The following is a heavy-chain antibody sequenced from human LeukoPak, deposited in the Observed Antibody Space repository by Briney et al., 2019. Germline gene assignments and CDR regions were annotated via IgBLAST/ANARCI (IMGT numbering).Heavy chain of an antibody. CDR2: ISDSGRST. CDR3: AKDPNRYFYDSSGYFDF. CDR1: GFTFRNYA. J-gene: IGHJ4*02. V-gene: IGHV3-23*01. D-gene: IGHD3-22*01. Sequence: GGSLRLSCAASGFTFRNYAMSWVRQAPGKGLEWVSSISDSGRSTYYADSVKGRFTISRDNSKNTLYLQINSLRADDTAVYYCAKDPNRYFYDSSGYFDFWGQGTLVTVSS.